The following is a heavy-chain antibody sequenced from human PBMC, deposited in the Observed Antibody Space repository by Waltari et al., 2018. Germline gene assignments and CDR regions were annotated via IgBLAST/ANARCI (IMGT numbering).Heavy chain of an antibody. CDR2: IYYSGST. J-gene: IGHJ2*01. CDR1: GGPFSSSS. V-gene: IGHV4-59*01. D-gene: IGHD2-21*02. CDR3: ARGVTAHWYFDL. Sequence: QVQLQESGPGLVKPSETLSLTCTVSGGPFSSSSWDWTRPPPGKGLEWIGYIYYSGSTNYNPSLKSRVTISVDTSKNQFSLKLSSVTAADTAVYYCARGVTAHWYFDLWGRGTLVTVSS.